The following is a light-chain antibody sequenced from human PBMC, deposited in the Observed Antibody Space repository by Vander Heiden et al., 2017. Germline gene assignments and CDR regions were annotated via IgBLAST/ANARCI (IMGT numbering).Light chain of an antibody. CDR3: MQALQTPPA. J-gene: IGKJ4*01. CDR2: LGS. CDR1: QSLLHSNGYNY. V-gene: IGKV2-28*01. Sequence: DIVMSQSPLSLPVTPGEPASISCRSSQSLLHSNGYNYLDWYLQKPGQSPQLLIYLGSNRVSGVPDRFSGSGSGTDVTLKISRVEAESVGVYYCMQALQTPPAFGGGTKVEIK.